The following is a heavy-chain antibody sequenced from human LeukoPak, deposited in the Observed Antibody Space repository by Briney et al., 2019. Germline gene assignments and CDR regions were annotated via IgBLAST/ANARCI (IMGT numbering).Heavy chain of an antibody. D-gene: IGHD2-21*02. CDR1: GGSISSYY. CDR2: IYYSGST. J-gene: IGHJ5*02. Sequence: PSETLSLTCTVSGGSISSYYWSWIRQPPGKVLEWIGYIYYSGSTNYNPSLKSRVTFSVDTSKNQFSLKLRSVTAADTAVYYCARGGLAYCGGDCSNWFDPWGQGTLVTVSS. CDR3: ARGGLAYCGGDCSNWFDP. V-gene: IGHV4-59*01.